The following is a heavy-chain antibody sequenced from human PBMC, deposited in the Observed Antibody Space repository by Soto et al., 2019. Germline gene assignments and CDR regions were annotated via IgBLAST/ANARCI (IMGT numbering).Heavy chain of an antibody. CDR2: ITTYSGNT. Sequence: QVQLIQSGAEVKKPGASVKLSCKASGYSFITYGISWVQQAPGQGLEWMGWITTYSGNTDYAQKFQGRVTMTTDTSTSTVYMELRSLRSDDTAVYYCARDPYSSSSRWFDPWGQGTLVTVSS. V-gene: IGHV1-18*01. J-gene: IGHJ5*02. CDR3: ARDPYSSSSRWFDP. CDR1: GYSFITYG. D-gene: IGHD6-6*01.